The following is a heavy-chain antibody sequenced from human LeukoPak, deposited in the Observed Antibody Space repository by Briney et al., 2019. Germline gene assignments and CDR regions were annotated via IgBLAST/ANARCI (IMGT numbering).Heavy chain of an antibody. V-gene: IGHV3-7*01. CDR1: GFTFSSYW. CDR2: IKQDGSEK. D-gene: IGHD3-10*01. CDR3: ARDSSITLFRGVKDY. J-gene: IGHJ4*02. Sequence: PGGSLRLSCAAPGFTFSSYWMSWVRQAPGKGLEWVANIKQDGSEKYYVDSVKGRFTISRDNAKNSLYLQMNSLRAEDTAVYYCARDSSITLFRGVKDYWGQGTLVTVSS.